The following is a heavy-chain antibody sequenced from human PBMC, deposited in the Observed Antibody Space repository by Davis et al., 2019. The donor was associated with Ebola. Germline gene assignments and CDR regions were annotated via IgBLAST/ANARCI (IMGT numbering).Heavy chain of an antibody. V-gene: IGHV3-30-3*01. CDR1: GFTFSSYA. Sequence: GESLKISCAASGFTFSSYAMHWVRQAPGKGLEWVAVISYDGSNKYYADSVKGRFTISRDNSKNTLYLQMNSLRAEDTAVYYCARESGPIVVVPAATFDYWGQGTLVTVSS. CDR2: ISYDGSNK. CDR3: ARESGPIVVVPAATFDY. D-gene: IGHD2-2*01. J-gene: IGHJ4*02.